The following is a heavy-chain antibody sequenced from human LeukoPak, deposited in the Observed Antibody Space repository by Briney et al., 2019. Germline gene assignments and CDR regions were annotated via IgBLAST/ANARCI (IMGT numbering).Heavy chain of an antibody. CDR3: VVGGAGGGYFPN. CDR1: DFSFSDST. CDR2: MKEDGSDE. J-gene: IGHJ1*01. Sequence: GGSLRLSCAAFDFSFSDSTMSWDRQAAGKGLEWVAKMKEDGSDEKYVDSVKGRFTISRDNAKNSLYLQMNSLRPEDTAVYFCVVGGAGGGYFPNWGQGSLVIVSS. V-gene: IGHV3-7*01. D-gene: IGHD3-16*01.